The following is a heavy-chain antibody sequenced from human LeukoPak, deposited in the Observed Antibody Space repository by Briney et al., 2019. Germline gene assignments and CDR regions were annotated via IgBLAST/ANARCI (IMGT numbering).Heavy chain of an antibody. J-gene: IGHJ4*02. CDR1: GGSISSSSYY. D-gene: IGHD3-9*01. CDR2: IYYSGIT. Sequence: SETLSLTCTVSGGSISSSSYYWGWIRQPPGKGLESIGTIYYSGITYYNPSLKSRVTISVDRSKNQFSLKLSSVTAADTAVYYCASLRLRYFDWFIDYWGQGTLVTVSS. V-gene: IGHV4-39*07. CDR3: ASLRLRYFDWFIDY.